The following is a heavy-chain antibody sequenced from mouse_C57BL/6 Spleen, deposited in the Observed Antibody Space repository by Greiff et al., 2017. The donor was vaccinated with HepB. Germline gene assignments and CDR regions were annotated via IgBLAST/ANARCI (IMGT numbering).Heavy chain of an antibody. CDR1: GYTFTSYW. V-gene: IGHV1-61*01. Sequence: VQLQQPGAELVRPGSSVKLSCKASGYTFTSYWMDWVKQRPGQGLEWIGNIYPSDSETHYNQKFKDKATLTVDKSSSTAYMQLSSLTSEDSAVYYCAREGIYYGNSAWFAYWGQGTLVTVSA. CDR2: IYPSDSET. D-gene: IGHD2-1*01. J-gene: IGHJ3*01. CDR3: AREGIYYGNSAWFAY.